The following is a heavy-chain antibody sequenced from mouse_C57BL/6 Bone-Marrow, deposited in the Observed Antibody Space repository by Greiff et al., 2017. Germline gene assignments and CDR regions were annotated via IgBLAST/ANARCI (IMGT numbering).Heavy chain of an antibody. CDR2: ISNGGGST. CDR1: GFTFSDYY. J-gene: IGHJ4*01. D-gene: IGHD2-2*01. Sequence: EVQRVESGGGLVQPGGSLKLSCAASGFTFSDYYMYWVRQTPEKRLEWVAYISNGGGSTYYPDTVKGRFTISRDNAKNTLYLQMSRLKSEDTAMYYCARVVKGYYAMDYWGQGTSVTVSS. V-gene: IGHV5-12*01. CDR3: ARVVKGYYAMDY.